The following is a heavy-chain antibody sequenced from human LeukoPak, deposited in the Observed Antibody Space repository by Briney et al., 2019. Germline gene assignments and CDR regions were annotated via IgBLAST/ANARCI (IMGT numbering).Heavy chain of an antibody. V-gene: IGHV4-4*02. Sequence: GSLRLSCAVSGFTFSSYWMSWVRQAPGKGLEWIGEIYHSGSTNYNPSLKSRVTISVDKSKNQFSLKLSSVTAADTAVYYCARRTDSYDYVWGSYRFSPVDYWGQGTLVTVSS. J-gene: IGHJ4*02. CDR1: GFTFSSYW. D-gene: IGHD3-16*02. CDR3: ARRTDSYDYVWGSYRFSPVDY. CDR2: IYHSGST.